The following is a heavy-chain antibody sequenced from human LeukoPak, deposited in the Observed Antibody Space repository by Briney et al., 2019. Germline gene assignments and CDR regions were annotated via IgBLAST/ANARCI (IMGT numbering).Heavy chain of an antibody. D-gene: IGHD3-22*01. CDR3: ARVNYDSSGYYYDLYYFDY. V-gene: IGHV4-59*01. CDR1: GGSISSYY. Sequence: SETLSLTCTVSGGSISSYYWSWIRQPPGKGLEWIGYSYYSGSTNYNPSLKSRVTISVDTSKNQFSLKLSSVTAADTAMYYCARVNYDSSGYYYDLYYFDYWGQGTLVTVSS. CDR2: SYYSGST. J-gene: IGHJ4*02.